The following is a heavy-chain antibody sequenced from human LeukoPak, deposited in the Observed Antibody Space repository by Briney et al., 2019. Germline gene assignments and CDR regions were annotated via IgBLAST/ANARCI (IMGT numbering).Heavy chain of an antibody. D-gene: IGHD5-18*01. J-gene: IGHJ4*02. CDR1: VFTFSTYA. Sequence: GGSLRLSCAASVFTFSTYAVSSVRQAPGGGLEWVSTICGSGDSTYYADSVRGRFTISRDNSKNTLYLQMNSLRAEDTAVYYCAKGDTTDDTVMVDWGQGTLVTVSS. CDR2: ICGSGDST. V-gene: IGHV3-23*01. CDR3: AKGDTTDDTVMVD.